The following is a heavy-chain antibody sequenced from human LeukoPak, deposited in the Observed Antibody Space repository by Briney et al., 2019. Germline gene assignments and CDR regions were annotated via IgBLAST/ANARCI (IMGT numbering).Heavy chain of an antibody. V-gene: IGHV3-20*04. D-gene: IGHD5/OR15-5a*01. CDR1: GFPFQDSG. CDR2: TNWNGDTT. CDR3: ARQTRGSVYYFDY. J-gene: IGHJ4*02. Sequence: GGSLRLPCAASGFPFQDSGLSWVRQAPEKGLEWISGTNWNGDTTVYADSVKCRFTISRDNAKNSLYLQMNSLRADDTAFYYRARQTRGSVYYFDYWDQGTLVTVSS.